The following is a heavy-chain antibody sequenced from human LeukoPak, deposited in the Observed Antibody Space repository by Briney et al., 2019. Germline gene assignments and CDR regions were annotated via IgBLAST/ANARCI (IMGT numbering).Heavy chain of an antibody. J-gene: IGHJ4*02. CDR1: GGTFSSYA. CDR2: IIPIFGTA. CDR3: ARGVSDFWSGYHPYYFDY. D-gene: IGHD3-3*01. V-gene: IGHV1-69*01. Sequence: SVKVSCKASGGTFSSYAISWVRQAPGQGLEWMGGIIPIFGTANYAQKFQGRVTITADESTSTAYMELSSLRSEDTAVYYCARGVSDFWSGYHPYYFDYWGQGTLVTVSS.